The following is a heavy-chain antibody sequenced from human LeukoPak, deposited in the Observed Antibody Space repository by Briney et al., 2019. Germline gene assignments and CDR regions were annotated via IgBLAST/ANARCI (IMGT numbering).Heavy chain of an antibody. CDR2: IKPNSGGT. CDR3: ARSTYCRGGRCYLWYFDD. D-gene: IGHD2-15*01. J-gene: IGHJ4*02. V-gene: IGHV1-2*02. Sequence: GASVKLSCKASGYTFTGYYMHWVRQAPGQGLEWMGWIKPNSGGTNYAQKFQGRVTMTRDTSSGTAYMELSRLRSDDTAVYYCARSTYCRGGRCYLWYFDDWGQGTLVTVSS. CDR1: GYTFTGYY.